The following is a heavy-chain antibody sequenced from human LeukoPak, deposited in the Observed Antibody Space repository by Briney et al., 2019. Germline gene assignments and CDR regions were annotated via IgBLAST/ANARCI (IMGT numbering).Heavy chain of an antibody. CDR2: ISGFNGNT. D-gene: IGHD2/OR15-2a*01. J-gene: IGHJ3*02. CDR1: GYTFASYG. V-gene: IGHV1-18*01. Sequence: GASVKVSCKASGYTFASYGISWVRQAPGQGLKWMGWISGFNGNTNHAQNLQDRVTMTTDTSTSTAYMELRSLRSVDTAVYFCAGVPNQYCTSRCYYTAFDIWGQGTMVTVSS. CDR3: AGVPNQYCTSRCYYTAFDI.